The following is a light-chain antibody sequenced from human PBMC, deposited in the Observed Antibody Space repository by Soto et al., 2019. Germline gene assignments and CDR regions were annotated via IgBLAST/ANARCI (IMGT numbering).Light chain of an antibody. CDR3: LQHQSYWT. CDR1: QSISRQ. V-gene: IGKV1-5*03. CDR2: QAS. Sequence: DIQMTQSPSTLSASVGDRVSITCRASQSISRQLAWYQQKPGKAPNLLIYQASNLETGVPSRFTGSGSGTEFTLTISSLQPDDLATYYCLQHQSYWTCGQGTKVEVK. J-gene: IGKJ1*01.